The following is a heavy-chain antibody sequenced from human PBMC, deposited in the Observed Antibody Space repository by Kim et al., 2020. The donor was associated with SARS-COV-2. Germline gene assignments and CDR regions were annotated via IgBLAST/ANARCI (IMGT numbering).Heavy chain of an antibody. Sequence: ASVKVSCKASGYTFTGYYMHWVRQAPGQGLEWMGWINPNSGGTNYAQKFQGRVTMTRDTSISTAYMELSRLRSDDTAVYYCARLSSGWSYYYYGMDVWGQGTTVTVSS. CDR1: GYTFTGYY. V-gene: IGHV1-2*02. D-gene: IGHD6-19*01. CDR2: INPNSGGT. CDR3: ARLSSGWSYYYYGMDV. J-gene: IGHJ6*02.